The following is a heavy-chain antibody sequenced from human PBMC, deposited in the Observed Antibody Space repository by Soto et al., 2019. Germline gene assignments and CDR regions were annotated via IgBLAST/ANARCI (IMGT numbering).Heavy chain of an antibody. CDR2: IYPGDSAT. J-gene: IGHJ3*02. Sequence: EMQLVQSGAEVKKTGESLRISCKGSGYSFTSYWIAWVRQMPGKGLEWMGIIYPGDSATRYGPSFQGQVTISADKSIGTAYLQWSSLKASDTAMYYCARHLHPFCSGDSCPHIWAFEIWGQGTMVTVSS. CDR1: GYSFTSYW. D-gene: IGHD2-15*01. CDR3: ARHLHPFCSGDSCPHIWAFEI. V-gene: IGHV5-51*01.